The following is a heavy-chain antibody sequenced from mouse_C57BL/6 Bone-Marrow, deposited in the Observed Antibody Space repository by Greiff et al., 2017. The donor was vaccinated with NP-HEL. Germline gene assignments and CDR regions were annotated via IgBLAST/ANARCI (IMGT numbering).Heavy chain of an antibody. CDR2: INPGSGGT. V-gene: IGHV1-54*01. CDR3: ARERLGDFDY. J-gene: IGHJ2*01. Sequence: QVQLQQSGAELVRPGTSVKVSCKASGYAFTNYLIEWVKQRPGQGLEWIGVINPGSGGTNYNEKFKGKATLTADKSSSTAYMQLSSLTSEDSAVYFCARERLGDFDYWGQGTTLTVSS. CDR1: GYAFTNYL.